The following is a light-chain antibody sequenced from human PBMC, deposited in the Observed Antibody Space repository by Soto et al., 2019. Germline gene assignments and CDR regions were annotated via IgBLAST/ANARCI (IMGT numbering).Light chain of an antibody. CDR2: GAS. V-gene: IGKV3-15*01. CDR1: QSVSSN. Sequence: EIVMTQSPATLSVSPGERATLSCRASQSVSSNLAWYQQKPGQAPRLLMYGASSRATGTPARFSRSGSGTEFTLTISSLQSEDFAIYYCQQYYNCPLTFGGGTKVEIE. CDR3: QQYYNCPLT. J-gene: IGKJ4*01.